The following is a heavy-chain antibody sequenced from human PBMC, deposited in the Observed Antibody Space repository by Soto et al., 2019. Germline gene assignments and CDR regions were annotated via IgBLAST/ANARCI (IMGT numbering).Heavy chain of an antibody. J-gene: IGHJ3*02. Sequence: PGGSLRLSCAASGFTFSEHVLHWVRQATGEGLQWVANINAAGDTYYPVSVKGRFTITRENARNSVYLQINSLRVDDTAVYYCTRTADFTSAFDIWGQGTVVTVSS. V-gene: IGHV3-13*01. CDR2: INAAGDT. D-gene: IGHD3-3*01. CDR3: TRTADFTSAFDI. CDR1: GFTFSEHV.